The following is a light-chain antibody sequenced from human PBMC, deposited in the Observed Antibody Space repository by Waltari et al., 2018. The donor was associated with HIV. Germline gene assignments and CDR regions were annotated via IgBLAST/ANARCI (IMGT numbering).Light chain of an antibody. J-gene: IGLJ2*01. CDR3: CAYAGGLE. CDR1: SSDTGNYNL. Sequence: GQSITISCTGTSSDTGNYNLVSWYQLYPGKAPKLIIYEDNKRPSGVSNRFSGSKSADTASLTISGLQAEDEADYYCCAYAGGLEFGGGTKLTVL. CDR2: EDN. V-gene: IGLV2-23*01.